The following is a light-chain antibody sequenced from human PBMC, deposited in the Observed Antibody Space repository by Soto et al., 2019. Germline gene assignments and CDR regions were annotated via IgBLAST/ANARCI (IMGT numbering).Light chain of an antibody. CDR3: CSYAGSTTFYV. CDR2: ATN. V-gene: IGLV2-23*01. Sequence: QSALTQPASVSGSPGQSITISCTGTSGDIGAYDLVSWYQQHPGAAPKLMVFATNKRPSGLSNRFSASKSGNTVSLTISGLQAEDEADYYCCSYAGSTTFYVFGTGTKVTVL. CDR1: SGDIGAYDL. J-gene: IGLJ1*01.